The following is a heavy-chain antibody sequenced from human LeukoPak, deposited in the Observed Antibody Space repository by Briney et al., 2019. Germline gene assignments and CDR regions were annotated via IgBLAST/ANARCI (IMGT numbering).Heavy chain of an antibody. V-gene: IGHV3-7*01. D-gene: IGHD5-24*01. CDR2: IKYDDSEK. Sequence: GGSLRLSCETSGFFFNSYWMTWVRQAPGKGLEWVANIKYDDSEKYLVESVKGRFTISRDNAQNSLFLQMDSLRVEDTAVYYCVRGRDGSYWGRGTQVTVSS. CDR3: VRGRDGSY. CDR1: GFFFNSYW. J-gene: IGHJ4*02.